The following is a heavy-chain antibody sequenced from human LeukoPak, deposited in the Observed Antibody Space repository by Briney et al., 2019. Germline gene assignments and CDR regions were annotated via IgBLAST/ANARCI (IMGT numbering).Heavy chain of an antibody. D-gene: IGHD1-26*01. CDR1: GGSISSSNW. V-gene: IGHV4-4*02. J-gene: IGHJ4*02. CDR2: IYHSGST. CDR3: ARTYSGSYLLSFDY. Sequence: PSGTLSLTCAVSGGSISSSNWWSWVRQPPGKGLEWIGEIYHSGSTNYNPSLKSRVTISVDKSKNQFSLKLSSVTAADTAVYYCARTYSGSYLLSFDYWGQGTLVTVSS.